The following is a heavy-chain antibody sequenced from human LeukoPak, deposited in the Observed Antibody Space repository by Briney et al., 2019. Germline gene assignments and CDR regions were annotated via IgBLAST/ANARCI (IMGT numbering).Heavy chain of an antibody. J-gene: IGHJ4*02. D-gene: IGHD2-15*01. V-gene: IGHV3-15*01. Sequence: GGSLRLSCAASGVTFSNIWMSWVRQVSGKGLEWVGRIKKKIDGGTREYAAPVKGRFTISRDDTKNTQYLQMNSLKTEDTAVYYCTTDGYCSGGNCYSYDNWGQGTVVTVSS. CDR3: TTDGYCSGGNCYSYDN. CDR2: IKKKIDGGTR. CDR1: GVTFSNIW.